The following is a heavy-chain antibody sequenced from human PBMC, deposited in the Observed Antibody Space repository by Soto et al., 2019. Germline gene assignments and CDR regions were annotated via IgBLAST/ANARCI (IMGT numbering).Heavy chain of an antibody. Sequence: GGSLRLSCASSGFTFSSYAMNWVRQAPGKGLEWVSVISGSGGSTYYTDSVKGRFTISRDNSKNTLYLQMNSLRAEDTAVYYCARGSGYPPFFDYWGQGTLVTVSS. D-gene: IGHD3-22*01. CDR3: ARGSGYPPFFDY. J-gene: IGHJ4*02. V-gene: IGHV3-23*01. CDR2: ISGSGGST. CDR1: GFTFSSYA.